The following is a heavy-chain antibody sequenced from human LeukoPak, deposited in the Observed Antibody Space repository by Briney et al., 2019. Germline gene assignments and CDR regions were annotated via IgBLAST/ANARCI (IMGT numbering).Heavy chain of an antibody. CDR3: ATDWRSCSTTSCYYAFDI. V-gene: IGHV1-24*01. J-gene: IGHJ3*02. D-gene: IGHD2-2*01. Sequence: ASVKVSCKVSGYTLTELSMHLVRQAPGKGLEWMGGFDPDDGETIYAQKFQGRVTMTEDTSTDTAYMELSSLRSEDTAMYYCATDWRSCSTTSCYYAFDIWGQGTMVTVSS. CDR2: FDPDDGET. CDR1: GYTLTELS.